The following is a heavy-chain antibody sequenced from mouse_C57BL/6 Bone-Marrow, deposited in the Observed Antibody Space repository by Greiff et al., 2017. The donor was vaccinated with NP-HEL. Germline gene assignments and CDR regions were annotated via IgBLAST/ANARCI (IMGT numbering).Heavy chain of an antibody. CDR1: GFSLTSYG. CDR2: IWSGGST. V-gene: IGHV2-2*01. D-gene: IGHD2-1*01. J-gene: IGHJ4*01. Sequence: VQLQQSGPGLVQPSQSLSITCTVSGFSLTSYGVHWVRQSPGKGLEWLGVIWSGGSTDYNAAFISKLSISKDNSKSQVFFKMNSLQADDTAIYYCATVLYGNYGYYAMDYWGQGTSVTVSS. CDR3: ATVLYGNYGYYAMDY.